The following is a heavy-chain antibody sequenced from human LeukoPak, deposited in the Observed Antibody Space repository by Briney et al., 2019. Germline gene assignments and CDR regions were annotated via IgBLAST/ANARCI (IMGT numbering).Heavy chain of an antibody. D-gene: IGHD2-2*01. CDR2: IIPIFGTA. V-gene: IGHV1-69*05. CDR3: ARDLLSYCSSTSCPNWLDP. J-gene: IGHJ5*02. CDR1: GGTFSSYA. Sequence: AASVKVSCKASGGTFSSYAISWVRQAPGQGLEWMGGIIPIFGTANYAQKFQGRVTITTDESTSTAYMELSSLRSEDTAVYYCARDLLSYCSSTSCPNWLDPWGQGTLVTVYS.